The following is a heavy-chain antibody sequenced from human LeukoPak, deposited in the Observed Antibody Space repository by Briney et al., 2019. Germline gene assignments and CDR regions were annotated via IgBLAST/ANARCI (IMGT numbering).Heavy chain of an antibody. CDR2: MNPNSGNT. Sequence: ASVKVSCKASGYTFTSYDINWVRQATGQGLEWMGWMNPNSGNTGYAQKFQGRVTMTRNTSISTAYMELSSLRSEDTAVYYCAGSLAPDFWSLYYYYYYMDVWGKGTTVTVSS. D-gene: IGHD3-3*01. CDR3: AGSLAPDFWSLYYYYYYMDV. J-gene: IGHJ6*03. CDR1: GYTFTSYD. V-gene: IGHV1-8*01.